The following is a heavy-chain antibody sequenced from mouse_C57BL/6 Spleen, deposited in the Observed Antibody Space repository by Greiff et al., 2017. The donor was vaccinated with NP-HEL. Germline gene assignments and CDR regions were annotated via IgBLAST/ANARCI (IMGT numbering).Heavy chain of an antibody. J-gene: IGHJ4*01. CDR2: IYPGGGYT. D-gene: IGHD1-1*01. V-gene: IGHV1-63*01. CDR1: GYTFTNYW. CDR3: ASSIGTYGSFDYYSMDY. Sequence: QVQLQQSGAELVRPGTSVKMSCKASGYTFTNYWIGWAKQRPGHGLEWIGDIYPGGGYTNYHEKFKGKAQLTADKSSSTAYMQFSSLTSEDSASYYCASSIGTYGSFDYYSMDYWGQGTSVTVSS.